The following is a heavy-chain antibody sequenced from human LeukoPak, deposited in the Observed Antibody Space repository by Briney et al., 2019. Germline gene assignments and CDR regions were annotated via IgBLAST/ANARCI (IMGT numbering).Heavy chain of an antibody. V-gene: IGHV1-2*02. CDR2: INPDSGGT. Sequence: ASVKVSCKASGYTFTGYYIHRVRQAPGQGLEWMGWINPDSGGTNYAQKFQGRVTMTWDTSISTAYMELSRLRSDDTAVYYCARVLWRTLVTPFGYWGQGTLVTVSS. CDR3: ARVLWRTLVTPFGY. CDR1: GYTFTGYY. J-gene: IGHJ4*02. D-gene: IGHD4-23*01.